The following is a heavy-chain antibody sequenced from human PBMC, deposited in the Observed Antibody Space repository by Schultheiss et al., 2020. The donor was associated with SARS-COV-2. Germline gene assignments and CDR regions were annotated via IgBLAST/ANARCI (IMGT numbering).Heavy chain of an antibody. J-gene: IGHJ5*02. D-gene: IGHD2-2*01. Sequence: ASVKVSCKASGYTFTSYGISWVRQAPGQGLEWMGWISAYNGNTNYAQKLQGGVTMTTDTSTSTAYMELRSLRSDDTAVYYCARAGYCSSTSCDIGWFDPWGQGTLVTVSS. V-gene: IGHV1-18*01. CDR2: ISAYNGNT. CDR3: ARAGYCSSTSCDIGWFDP. CDR1: GYTFTSYG.